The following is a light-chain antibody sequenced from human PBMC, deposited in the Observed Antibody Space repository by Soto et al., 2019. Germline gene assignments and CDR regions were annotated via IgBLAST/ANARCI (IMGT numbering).Light chain of an antibody. V-gene: IGKV3-20*01. J-gene: IGKJ1*01. CDR3: HTYGSSAWT. Sequence: EIVLTQSPGTLSLSPGERATLSCRASQSVRNSLFAWYQQKPGQAPRLLIFGASSRATVIPDRFSGSVSGTDFTLTISRLEPEDFAVYYYHTYGSSAWTFGQGTKVEIK. CDR2: GAS. CDR1: QSVRNSL.